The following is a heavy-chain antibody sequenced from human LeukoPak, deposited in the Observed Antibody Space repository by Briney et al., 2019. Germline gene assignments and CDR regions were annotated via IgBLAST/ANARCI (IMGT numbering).Heavy chain of an antibody. V-gene: IGHV4-59*01. CDR3: ARESSSSWYGGWFDP. CDR2: IYYSGST. Sequence: SETLSLTCTVSGGSISSYYWSWIRQPPGKGLEWIGYIYYSGSTNYNPSLKSQVTISVDTSKNQFSLKLSSVTAADTAVYYCARESSSSWYGGWFDPWGQGTLVTVSS. J-gene: IGHJ5*02. CDR1: GGSISSYY. D-gene: IGHD6-13*01.